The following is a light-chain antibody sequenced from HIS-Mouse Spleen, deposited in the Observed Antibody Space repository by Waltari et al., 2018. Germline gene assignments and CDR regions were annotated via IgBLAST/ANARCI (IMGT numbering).Light chain of an antibody. V-gene: IGKV4-1*01. CDR2: WAS. CDR3: QQYYSTPYT. J-gene: IGKJ2*01. CDR1: QSVLYSSKNKNY. Sequence: DIVMTQSPDSLAVSLGERATINCKSSQSVLYSSKNKNYLAWYQQKAGQPPKLLIYWASTRESGVPDRFSGVVSETDFTLTISSLQAEDVAFYYCQQYYSTPYTFGQGTKLEIK.